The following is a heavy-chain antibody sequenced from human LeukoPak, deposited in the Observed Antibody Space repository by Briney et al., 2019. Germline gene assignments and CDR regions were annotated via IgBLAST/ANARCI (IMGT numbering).Heavy chain of an antibody. CDR3: ARAVGATAPHDTFDI. V-gene: IGHV4-59*01. CDR2: IYYSGST. Sequence: PSETLSLTCTVSGGSISSYYWSWIRQPPGKGLEWIGYIYYSGSTNYNPSLKSRVTISVDTSKNQFSLKLSSVTAADTAVHYCARAVGATAPHDTFDIWGQGTMVTVSS. J-gene: IGHJ3*02. CDR1: GGSISSYY. D-gene: IGHD1-26*01.